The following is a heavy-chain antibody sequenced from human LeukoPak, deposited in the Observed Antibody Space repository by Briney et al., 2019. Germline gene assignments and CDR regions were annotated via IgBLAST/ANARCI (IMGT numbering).Heavy chain of an antibody. J-gene: IGHJ4*02. Sequence: PGGSLRLSCAASGFTFSSYGMHWVRQAPGKGLEWVAIIWYDGGNEYYADSVKGRFTISRDNSKNTLYLQVNSLRAEDTAVYYCARSTSGSGYGIDYWGQGTLVTVSS. V-gene: IGHV3-33*01. D-gene: IGHD5-12*01. CDR1: GFTFSSYG. CDR2: IWYDGGNE. CDR3: ARSTSGSGYGIDY.